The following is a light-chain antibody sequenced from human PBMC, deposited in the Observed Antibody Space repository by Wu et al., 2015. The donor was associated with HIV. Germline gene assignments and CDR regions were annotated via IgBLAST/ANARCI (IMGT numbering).Light chain of an antibody. Sequence: EIVLTQSPGTLSLSPGERATLSCRASQSVSSSYLAWYQLKPGQAPRLLIYGASRRATGIPDRFSGSGSGTDFTLTITRLEPDDFAVYYCQHFGTSPETFGQGTRVEIK. J-gene: IGKJ1*01. CDR1: QSVSSSY. V-gene: IGKV3-20*01. CDR2: GAS. CDR3: QHFGTSPET.